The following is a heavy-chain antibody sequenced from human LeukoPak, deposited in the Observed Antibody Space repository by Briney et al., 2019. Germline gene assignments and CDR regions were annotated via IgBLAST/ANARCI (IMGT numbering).Heavy chain of an antibody. D-gene: IGHD5-18*01. Sequence: SETLSLTCTVSGGSLSSSSYYWGWIRQPPGKGLEWFGSIYYSGSTYYTASLKSRVTISVDTSKNQFSLKLSSVTAADTAVYYCARTQLSFDYWGQGTLVTVSS. CDR2: IYYSGST. CDR1: GGSLSSSSYY. CDR3: ARTQLSFDY. J-gene: IGHJ4*02. V-gene: IGHV4-39*07.